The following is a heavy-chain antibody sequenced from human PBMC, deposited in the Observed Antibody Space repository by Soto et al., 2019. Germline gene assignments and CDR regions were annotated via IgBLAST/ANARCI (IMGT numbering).Heavy chain of an antibody. D-gene: IGHD1-1*01. V-gene: IGHV3-30*18. CDR1: GFTFSNYA. Sequence: GGSLRLSCAASGFTFSNYAMHWVRQAPGKGLEWVALTSYDGNNEYYTDSVKGRFTISRDNSKNTPFLQMISPRPEDTAVYYCAKDKGVFNWATSYFDYWGQGALVTVSS. CDR3: AKDKGVFNWATSYFDY. J-gene: IGHJ4*02. CDR2: TSYDGNNE.